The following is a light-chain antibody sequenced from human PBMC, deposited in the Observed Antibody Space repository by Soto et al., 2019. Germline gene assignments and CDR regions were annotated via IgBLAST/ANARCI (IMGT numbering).Light chain of an antibody. CDR3: QQYNNWPLT. Sequence: EVVMTQSPATLSVSPGDGATLSCRASQNVHSNLAWYQQKPGQAPRLLIYDTSTRATDIPFRFSGGGSGTEFTLTIGSLQSEDFAVYYCQQYNNWPLTFGGGTKVEIK. CDR2: DTS. CDR1: QNVHSN. J-gene: IGKJ4*01. V-gene: IGKV3-15*01.